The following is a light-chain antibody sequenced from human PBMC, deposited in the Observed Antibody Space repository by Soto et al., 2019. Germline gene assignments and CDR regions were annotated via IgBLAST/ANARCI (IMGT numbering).Light chain of an antibody. CDR2: GTT. J-gene: IGKJ4*01. V-gene: IGKV3-20*01. CDR1: QTVSSNY. CDR3: QQYGSSPPT. Sequence: EIVLTQSPGTVSLSPGETATLSCRASQTVSSNYLAWYQQKPGQAPRLLIYGTTSRATGVPDRFSGGGSGTAFTLTLSGLEPEDFALYNCQQYGSSPPTVGGGTKVEIK.